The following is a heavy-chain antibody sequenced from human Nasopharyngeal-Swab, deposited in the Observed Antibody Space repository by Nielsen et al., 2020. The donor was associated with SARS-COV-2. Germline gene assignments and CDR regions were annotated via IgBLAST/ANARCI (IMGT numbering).Heavy chain of an antibody. D-gene: IGHD3-22*01. CDR3: AREPGYDSSGYALGY. V-gene: IGHV3-21*01. J-gene: IGHJ4*02. CDR1: GFTFNNYA. CDR2: IGGGDKDT. Sequence: GGSLRLSCAASGFTFNNYAMNWVRQTPGKGLEWVSGIGGGDKDTYYADSVKGRFTISRDNAKNSLYLQMNSLRAEDTAVYYCAREPGYDSSGYALGYWGQGTLVTVSS.